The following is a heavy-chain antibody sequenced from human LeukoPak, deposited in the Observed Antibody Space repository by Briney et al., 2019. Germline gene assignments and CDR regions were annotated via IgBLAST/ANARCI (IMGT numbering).Heavy chain of an antibody. Sequence: GGSLRLSCAASGLTGSHNYVSWVRQAPGKGLEWVSAIHTSGDTCYADSVKGRLTISRDNSKDTLYLQMNGLRVEDTAVYYCVKTCSTTTCYEAYTWGRGTTVTVSS. D-gene: IGHD2-2*01. CDR2: IHTSGDT. V-gene: IGHV3-53*01. CDR1: GLTGSHNY. CDR3: VKTCSTTTCYEAYT. J-gene: IGHJ6*02.